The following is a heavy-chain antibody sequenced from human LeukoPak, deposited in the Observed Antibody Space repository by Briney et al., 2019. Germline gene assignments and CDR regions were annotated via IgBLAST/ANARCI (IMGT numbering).Heavy chain of an antibody. J-gene: IGHJ4*02. Sequence: GGSLRLSCAASGFTVSNNYMSWVRQAPGKGLEWVSVIYSGGSTYYADSVKGRFTISRDTSENTLSLQMNSLRAEDTAVYYCASLSLGHYWGQGTLVTVSS. CDR1: GFTVSNNY. CDR2: IYSGGST. CDR3: ASLSLGHY. V-gene: IGHV3-53*01.